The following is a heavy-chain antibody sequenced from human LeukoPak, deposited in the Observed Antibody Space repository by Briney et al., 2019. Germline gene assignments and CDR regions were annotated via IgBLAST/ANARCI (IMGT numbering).Heavy chain of an antibody. Sequence: GRSLRPSRAASGFTFSSYAMHWVRQAPGKGLEWVAVISYDGSNKYYADSVKGRFTISRDNSKNTLYLQMNSLRAEDTAVYYCARDRIQLWFQYYFDYWGQGTLVTVSS. J-gene: IGHJ4*02. CDR3: ARDRIQLWFQYYFDY. D-gene: IGHD5-18*01. CDR1: GFTFSSYA. CDR2: ISYDGSNK. V-gene: IGHV3-30*04.